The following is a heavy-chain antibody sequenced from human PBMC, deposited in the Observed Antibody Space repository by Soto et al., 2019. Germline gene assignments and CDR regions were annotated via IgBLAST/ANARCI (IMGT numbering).Heavy chain of an antibody. D-gene: IGHD2-2*01. V-gene: IGHV1-58*01. CDR2: IVVGSGNT. CDR1: GFTFTSSA. Sequence: ASVKVSCKASGFTFTSSAVQWVRQARGQRLEWIGWIVVGSGNTNYAQKFQERVTITRDMSTSTAYMELSSLRSEDTAVYYCAALGYCSSTSCYRVGAYYYYGMDVWGQGTTVTVSS. J-gene: IGHJ6*02. CDR3: AALGYCSSTSCYRVGAYYYYGMDV.